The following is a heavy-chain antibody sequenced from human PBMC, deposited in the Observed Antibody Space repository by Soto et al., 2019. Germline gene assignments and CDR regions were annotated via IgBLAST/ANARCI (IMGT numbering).Heavy chain of an antibody. Sequence: SCKASGYTFFKYFIHWVRQAPGQGLEWIGIINPSRGSATYGPIFQGRVSLTTDMPTSTVYMELSSLRSEDTAIYYCARPLIGNTIDLWGQGTSVTVSS. CDR2: INPSRGSA. CDR3: ARPLIGNTIDL. CDR1: GYTFFKYF. D-gene: IGHD1-7*01. V-gene: IGHV1-46*01. J-gene: IGHJ3*01.